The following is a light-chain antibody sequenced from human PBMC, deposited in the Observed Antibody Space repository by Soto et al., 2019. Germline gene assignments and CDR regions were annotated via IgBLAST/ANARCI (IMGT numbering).Light chain of an antibody. CDR1: SSDVGAYNY. J-gene: IGLJ2*01. V-gene: IGLV2-14*01. CDR2: DVS. CDR3: SSYTGSSTVV. Sequence: QYALTQPASVSGSPGQSITISCTGTSSDVGAYNYVSWYQHHPGKVPKLMISDVSNRPSGVSNRFSGSKSGNTASLTISGLQAEDEADYYCSSYTGSSTVVFGGGTKLTVL.